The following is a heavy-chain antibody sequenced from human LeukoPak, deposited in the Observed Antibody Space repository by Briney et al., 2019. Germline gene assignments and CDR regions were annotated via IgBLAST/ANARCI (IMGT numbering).Heavy chain of an antibody. V-gene: IGHV3-30*02. CDR2: IGYDGTDK. J-gene: IGHJ4*02. Sequence: GGSLRLSCAASGCTFSYYGMHWVRQAPGKGLEWVTFIGYDGTDKYYADSVKGRFTISRDNSKNTLSLHMNSLRAEDTAVYYCARDLTYNSWYYFDSWGQGTLVTVFS. CDR3: ARDLTYNSWYYFDS. D-gene: IGHD6-13*01. CDR1: GCTFSYYG.